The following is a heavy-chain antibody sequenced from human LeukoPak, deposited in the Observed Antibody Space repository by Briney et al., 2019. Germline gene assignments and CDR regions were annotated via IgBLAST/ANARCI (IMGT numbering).Heavy chain of an antibody. CDR3: ARHFLLPYYFDY. CDR2: IYYSGST. CDR1: GGSFSSSSYY. D-gene: IGHD2/OR15-2a*01. V-gene: IGHV4-39*01. J-gene: IGHJ4*02. Sequence: PSETLSLTCTVSGGSFSSSSYYWGWIRQPPGKGLEWIGSIYYSGSTYYNPSLKSRVTISVDTSKNQFSLKLSSVTAADTAVYYCARHFLLPYYFDYCGQGTLVTVSP.